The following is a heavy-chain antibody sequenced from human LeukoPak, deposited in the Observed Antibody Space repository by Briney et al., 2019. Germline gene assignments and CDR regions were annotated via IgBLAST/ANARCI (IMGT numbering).Heavy chain of an antibody. D-gene: IGHD4-17*01. V-gene: IGHV4-59*01. CDR1: GGSISSYY. CDR2: IYYSGST. J-gene: IGHJ5*02. CDR3: AREGQYGDYARFGP. Sequence: SETLSLTCTVSGGSISSYYWSWIRQPPGKGLEWIGYIYYSGSTNYNPSLKSRVTISVDTSKNQFSLKLSSVTAADTAVYYCAREGQYGDYARFGPWGQGTLVTVSS.